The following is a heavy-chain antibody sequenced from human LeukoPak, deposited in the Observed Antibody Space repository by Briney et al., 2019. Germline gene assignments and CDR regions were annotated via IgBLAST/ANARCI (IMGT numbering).Heavy chain of an antibody. CDR1: GYTFTNYG. V-gene: IGHV1-18*01. CDR3: ARPLYYDSSGYPGYFDY. D-gene: IGHD3-22*01. Sequence: ASVKVSCKASGYTFTNYGISWVRQAPGQGLEWMGWISTNNGNTNYAQKLQGRVTMTTDTSTSTAYMELRSLRSDDTAVYYCARPLYYDSSGYPGYFDYWGQGTLVTVSS. CDR2: ISTNNGNT. J-gene: IGHJ4*02.